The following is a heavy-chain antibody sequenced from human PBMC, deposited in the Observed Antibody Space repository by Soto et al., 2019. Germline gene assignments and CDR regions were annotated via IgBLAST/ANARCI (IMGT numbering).Heavy chain of an antibody. CDR2: ISGGSSFI. CDR1: GFTFSSYS. CDR3: ARGKGMDV. Sequence: EVQLVESGGGLVKPGGSLRLSCAASGFTFSSYSMNWVRQAPGKGLEWVASISGGSSFIYSADSVKGRFTISRDNAKNSLSLQMNSLRAEDTAVYYCARGKGMDVWGQGTTVTVSS. J-gene: IGHJ6*02. V-gene: IGHV3-21*01.